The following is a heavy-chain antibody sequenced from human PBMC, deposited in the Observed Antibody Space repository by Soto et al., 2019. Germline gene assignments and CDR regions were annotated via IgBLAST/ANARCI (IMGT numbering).Heavy chain of an antibody. CDR1: GGSISSSSYY. J-gene: IGHJ5*01. V-gene: IGHV4-39*01. D-gene: IGHD1-7*01. CDR2: ISYIGNT. Sequence: QLQLQESGPGLVKPSETLSLTCSVSGGSISSSSYYWGWIRQPPGKGLEWVGSISYIGNTYYHPSLKSRVTISGDTSKKKFSLKMTSVNAADTAVYHCGTSAGTTLMGWVDSWGLGTLVTVSS. CDR3: GTSAGTTLMGWVDS.